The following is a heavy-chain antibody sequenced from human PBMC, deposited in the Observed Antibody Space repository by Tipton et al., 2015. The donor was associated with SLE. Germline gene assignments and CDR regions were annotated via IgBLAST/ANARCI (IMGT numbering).Heavy chain of an antibody. CDR2: INGDGSRA. D-gene: IGHD6-13*01. CDR3: SRDQHVAATDY. CDR1: GFTFDDYA. Sequence: QLVQSGGGVVQPGRSLRLSCAASGFTFDDYAMHWVRQAPGKGLVWVSRINGDGSRANYADSVKGRFTISRDNAKNTVYLQMNSLRAEDTAVYYCSRDQHVAATDYWGQGTLVTVSS. V-gene: IGHV3-74*01. J-gene: IGHJ4*02.